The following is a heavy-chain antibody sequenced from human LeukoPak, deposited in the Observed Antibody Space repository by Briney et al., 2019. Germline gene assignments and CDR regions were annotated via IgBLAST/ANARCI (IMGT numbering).Heavy chain of an antibody. Sequence: GGSLRLSCAASGFTFSSYSMNWVRQAPGKGLEWVSSISSSSSYIYYADSVKGRFTISRDNDKNSLYLQMNSLRAEDTAVYYCARMVPDDAFDIWGQGTMVTVSS. CDR1: GFTFSSYS. J-gene: IGHJ3*02. CDR3: ARMVPDDAFDI. CDR2: ISSSSSYI. V-gene: IGHV3-21*01. D-gene: IGHD2-8*01.